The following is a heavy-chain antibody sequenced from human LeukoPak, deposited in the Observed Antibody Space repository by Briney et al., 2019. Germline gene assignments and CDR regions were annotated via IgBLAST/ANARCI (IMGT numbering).Heavy chain of an antibody. J-gene: IGHJ4*02. V-gene: IGHV1-46*01. CDR2: INPSGGST. D-gene: IGHD3-22*01. Sequence: ASVKVSCKASGYTFTGYYMHWVRQAPGQGLQWLGMINPSGGSTVYAQMLQGRLTMTTDMSTRTVYMELNSLTSEDTAVYYCARGRTTQSYASSGFYPRDYWGQGTLVTVSS. CDR3: ARGRTTQSYASSGFYPRDY. CDR1: GYTFTGYY.